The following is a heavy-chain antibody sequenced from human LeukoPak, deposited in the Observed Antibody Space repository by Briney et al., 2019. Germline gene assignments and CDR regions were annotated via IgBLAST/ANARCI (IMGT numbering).Heavy chain of an antibody. CDR1: GGTFSSYA. V-gene: IGHV1-69*05. Sequence: SVKVSCKASGGTFSSYAISWVRQAPGQGLEWMGGIIPIFGTANYAQKFQGRVTITTDESTSTAYMELSSLRSEDTAVYYCARDGRREYCSSTSCYTNDAFDIWGQGTMVTVSS. D-gene: IGHD2-2*02. CDR3: ARDGRREYCSSTSCYTNDAFDI. CDR2: IIPIFGTA. J-gene: IGHJ3*02.